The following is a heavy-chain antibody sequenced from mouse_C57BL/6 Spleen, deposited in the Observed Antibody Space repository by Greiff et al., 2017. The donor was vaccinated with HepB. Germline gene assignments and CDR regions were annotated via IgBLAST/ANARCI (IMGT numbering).Heavy chain of an antibody. CDR3: ADLTTVVATKFAY. V-gene: IGHV1-82*01. CDR2: IYPGDGDT. J-gene: IGHJ3*01. Sequence: QVQLQHSGPELVKPGASVKISCKASGYAFSSSWMNWVKQRPGKGLEWIGRIYPGDGDTNYNGKFKGKATLTADKSSSTAYMQLSSLTSEDSAVYFCADLTTVVATKFAYWGQGTLVTVSA. D-gene: IGHD1-1*01. CDR1: GYAFSSSW.